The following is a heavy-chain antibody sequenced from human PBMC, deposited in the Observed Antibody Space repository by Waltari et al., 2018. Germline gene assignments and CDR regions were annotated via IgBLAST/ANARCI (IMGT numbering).Heavy chain of an antibody. J-gene: IGHJ4*02. V-gene: IGHV3-30*02. Sequence: QVNLVESGGGVVQPGGSLRLSCATSGFTFSNFGMAWVRQGPGKGLGWVALIWVDGRVKFYADSVRGRFTISRDNSARTLYLDMDSLRLDDTAMYYCAKDAFGNTYLDFWGQGTLVTVSS. CDR1: GFTFSNFG. D-gene: IGHD2-2*02. CDR3: AKDAFGNTYLDF. CDR2: IWVDGRVK.